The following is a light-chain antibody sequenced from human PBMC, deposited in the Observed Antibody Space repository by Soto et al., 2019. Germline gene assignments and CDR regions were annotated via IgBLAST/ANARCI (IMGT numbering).Light chain of an antibody. CDR1: QSISSY. V-gene: IGKV1-39*01. Sequence: DIQMTQSPSSLSASVGDRVTITCRASQSISSYLNWYQHKLGKAPKLLIYAASSLQTGVPSRFSGSRSGTDFALTISSLQRDDFATYYCQQTDSFPRTFGQGTKVDI. CDR2: AAS. J-gene: IGKJ1*01. CDR3: QQTDSFPRT.